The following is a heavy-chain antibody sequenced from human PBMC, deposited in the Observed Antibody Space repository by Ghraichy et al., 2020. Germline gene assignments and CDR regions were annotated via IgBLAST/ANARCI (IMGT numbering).Heavy chain of an antibody. D-gene: IGHD6-19*01. CDR2: IHHSGST. CDR1: GGSVSSSNYY. Sequence: SETLSLTCTVSGGSVSSSNYYWGWIRQPPGKGLEWIANIHHSGSTYYNPSLKSRVTISIDTSKNQFSLNVTSVTAADTAVYYCARVIGTVEVAGTGKYYFDSWCQGPLGTVSS. V-gene: IGHV4-39*01. J-gene: IGHJ4*02. CDR3: ARVIGTVEVAGTGKYYFDS.